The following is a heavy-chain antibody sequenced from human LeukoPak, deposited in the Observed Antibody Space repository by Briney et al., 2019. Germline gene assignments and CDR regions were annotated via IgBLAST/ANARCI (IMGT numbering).Heavy chain of an antibody. D-gene: IGHD3-22*01. J-gene: IGHJ3*02. CDR2: IYPDDSDT. CDR1: GYSFTTYW. CDR3: ARLLYYYDSSGYYYAPKAFDI. Sequence: GESLKISCKGSGYSFTTYWIGWVRQMPGKGLEWMGIIYPDDSDTKYSPSFQGQVTISADKSISTAYPQWSSLKASDTAMYYCARLLYYYDSSGYYYAPKAFDIWGQGTMVTVSS. V-gene: IGHV5-51*01.